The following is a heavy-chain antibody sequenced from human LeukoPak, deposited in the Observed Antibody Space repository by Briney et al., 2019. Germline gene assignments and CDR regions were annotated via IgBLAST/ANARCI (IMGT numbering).Heavy chain of an antibody. CDR3: ARDAGTFDWSGGYFDL. J-gene: IGHJ4*02. Sequence: GGSLRLSCAASGFTFSSYWMSWVSQAPGKGLEWVANIKQHGSEKNYVDSVRGRFTISRDYAKNSLYLQMSSLRAEDTAVYYCARDAGTFDWSGGYFDLWGQGTLVTVSS. D-gene: IGHD3-9*01. CDR2: IKQHGSEK. V-gene: IGHV3-7*04. CDR1: GFTFSSYW.